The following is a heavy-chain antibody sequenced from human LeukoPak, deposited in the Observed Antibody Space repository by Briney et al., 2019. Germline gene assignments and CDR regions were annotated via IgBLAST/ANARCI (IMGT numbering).Heavy chain of an antibody. CDR3: AREDSNAFDI. Sequence: GGSLRLSCAASGFTFSDYYMSWIRQAPGKGREWVSYISSSSSYTNYADSVKGRFTISRDNAKNSLYLQMNSLRAEDTAVYYCAREDSNAFDIWGQGTMVTVSS. V-gene: IGHV3-11*06. CDR2: ISSSSSYT. CDR1: GFTFSDYY. J-gene: IGHJ3*02. D-gene: IGHD6-13*01.